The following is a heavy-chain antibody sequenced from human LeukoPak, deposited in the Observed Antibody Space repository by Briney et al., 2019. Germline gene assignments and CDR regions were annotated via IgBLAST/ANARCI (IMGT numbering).Heavy chain of an antibody. Sequence: GGSLRLSCAASGFTFSTYSINWVRQAPGKGLEWISYISSSSSTIYYADSVKGRFTVSRDNAKNSLYLQMNSLRAEDTAVYYCARDSLSYGMDVWGQGTTVTVSS. V-gene: IGHV3-48*01. D-gene: IGHD2/OR15-2a*01. CDR2: ISSSSSTI. J-gene: IGHJ6*02. CDR3: ARDSLSYGMDV. CDR1: GFTFSTYS.